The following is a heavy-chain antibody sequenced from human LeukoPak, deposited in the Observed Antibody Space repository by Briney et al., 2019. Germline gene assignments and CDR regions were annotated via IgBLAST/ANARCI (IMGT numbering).Heavy chain of an antibody. CDR1: GYTFTSYG. J-gene: IGHJ4*02. CDR3: ARESYVGGSFDY. D-gene: IGHD3-16*01. CDR2: ISAYNGNT. V-gene: IGHV1-18*01. Sequence: ASVKVSCKASGYTFTSYGISWVRQAPGQGLEWMGWISAYNGNTNYAQKLQGRVTMTAGTSTSTAYMELRSLRSDDTAVYYCARESYVGGSFDYWGQGTLVTVSS.